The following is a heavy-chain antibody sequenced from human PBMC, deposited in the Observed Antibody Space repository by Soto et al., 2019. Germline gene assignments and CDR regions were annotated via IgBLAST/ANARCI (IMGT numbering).Heavy chain of an antibody. V-gene: IGHV3-21*01. CDR1: GFTFRSFT. D-gene: IGHD6-13*01. J-gene: IGHJ5*02. CDR3: TRDASRDSSARGWFDP. CDR2: ISSNSAYI. Sequence: PGRSLRLYCAASGFTFRSFTMNWVRQAPGKGLEWVSTISSNSAYIYYTDALRGRFTISRDNAKNSLHLQMNSLRAEDTAVYYCTRDASRDSSARGWFDPWGPGTLVTVSS.